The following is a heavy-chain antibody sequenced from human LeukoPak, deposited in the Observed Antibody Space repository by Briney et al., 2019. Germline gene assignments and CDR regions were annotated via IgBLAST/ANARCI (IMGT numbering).Heavy chain of an antibody. J-gene: IGHJ4*02. CDR2: INTDGSST. CDR1: GFTFSSYW. D-gene: IGHD4-17*01. Sequence: GGSLRLSCAASGFTFSSYWMHWVRQAPGKGLVWVSRINTDGSSTSYADSVKGRFTISRDNAKNTLYLQMNSLRAEDTAVYYCARASSAYGECFDYWGQGTLVTVSS. V-gene: IGHV3-74*01. CDR3: ARASSAYGECFDY.